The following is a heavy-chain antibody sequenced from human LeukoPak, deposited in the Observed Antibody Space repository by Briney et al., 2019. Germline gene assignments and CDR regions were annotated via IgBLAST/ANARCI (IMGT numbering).Heavy chain of an antibody. CDR2: INPNSGGT. V-gene: IGHV1-2*02. CDR1: GYTFTGYY. Sequence: ASVKVSCKASGYTFTGYYMHWVRQAPGQGLEWMGWINPNSGGTNYAQKFQGRVTMTRDTSISTAYMELSRLRSDDTAVYYCARARIAVAGTPWFDRWGQGTLVTVSS. J-gene: IGHJ5*02. D-gene: IGHD6-19*01. CDR3: ARARIAVAGTPWFDR.